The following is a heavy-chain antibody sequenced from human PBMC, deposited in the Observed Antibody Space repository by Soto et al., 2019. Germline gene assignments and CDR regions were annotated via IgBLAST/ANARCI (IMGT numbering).Heavy chain of an antibody. D-gene: IGHD1-7*01. J-gene: IGHJ5*02. V-gene: IGHV1-69*01. CDR2: IIPIFGTA. CDR3: GRDRGTITGTTRWFDP. CDR1: GGTFSSYA. Sequence: VKVSCKASGGTFSSYAISWVRQAPGQGLEWMGGIIPIFGTANYAQKFQGRVTITADESTSTAYMELSSLRSEDTAVYYCGRDRGTITGTTRWFDPWGQGTLVTVSS.